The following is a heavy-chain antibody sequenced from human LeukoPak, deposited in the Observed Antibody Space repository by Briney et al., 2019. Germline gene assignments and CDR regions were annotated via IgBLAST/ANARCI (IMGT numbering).Heavy chain of an antibody. V-gene: IGHV1-8*01. CDR2: MNPNSGNT. CDR3: ARGLWQWDCGSDCYYFDY. CDR1: GYTFSSND. Sequence: ASVTVSCKASGYTFSSNDINWVRQATGQGLEWMGWMNPNSGNTGYAQEFQGRVTMTRDTSISTAYMELSSLRSEDTAVYYCARGLWQWDCGSDCYYFDYWGQGTLVTVSS. J-gene: IGHJ4*02. D-gene: IGHD2-21*01.